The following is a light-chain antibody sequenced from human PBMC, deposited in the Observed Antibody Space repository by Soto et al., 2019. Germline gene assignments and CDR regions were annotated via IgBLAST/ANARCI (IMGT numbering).Light chain of an antibody. V-gene: IGKV1-39*01. Sequence: DIQMTQSPSSLSASVGDTVTISCRASQSINAYVNWYQQKPGKAPKLLIFAPSTLQSGVPARFSGSGSGTDFTLTISSLQPEDCATYYCQQSYDTPFTFGPGTKVDIK. CDR3: QQSYDTPFT. CDR1: QSINAY. CDR2: APS. J-gene: IGKJ3*01.